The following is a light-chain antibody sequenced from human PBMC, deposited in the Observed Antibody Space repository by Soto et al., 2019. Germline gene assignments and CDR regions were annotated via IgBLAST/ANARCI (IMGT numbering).Light chain of an antibody. V-gene: IGKV4-1*01. CDR2: WAS. J-gene: IGKJ2*01. Sequence: DIVMTQSPDSLAVSLGERATINCKSSQSVLYSSNNKNYLAWYQQKPGQPPKLLIYWASTRESGVPDRFSGSGSGTDFTLTISSLQAEDVAVYYCQQCCNTPYTFGQGTKVDIK. CDR1: QSVLYSSNNKNY. CDR3: QQCCNTPYT.